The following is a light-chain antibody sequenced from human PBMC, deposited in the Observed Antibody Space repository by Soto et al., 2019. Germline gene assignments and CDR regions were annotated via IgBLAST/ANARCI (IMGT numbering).Light chain of an antibody. CDR1: QGISSY. Sequence: DIQLTQSPSFLSASVGDRVTITCRASQGISSYLAWYQQKPGKAPKLLIYAASTLQSGVPSRFSGSGSGTEFTLTIISLQPEDFATYYCQQLNSYPRTFGQGPKVEIK. CDR3: QQLNSYPRT. CDR2: AAS. V-gene: IGKV1-9*01. J-gene: IGKJ1*01.